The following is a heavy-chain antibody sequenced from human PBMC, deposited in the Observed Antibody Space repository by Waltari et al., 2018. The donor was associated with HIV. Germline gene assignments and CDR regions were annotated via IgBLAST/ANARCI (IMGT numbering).Heavy chain of an antibody. V-gene: IGHV4-39*01. CDR3: GRHDGTSYYFGSDMNPRPFSFWFAS. J-gene: IGHJ5*01. D-gene: IGHD3-10*01. CDR2: TMYSGRT. Sequence: QLLLQESGPGLVRPSETLSLTCTVTGPSISSRRYYWCWARQPPGKGLEWIVSTMYSGRTNNNPSLKSRVAISADTSRNQFSLNLTSVTAADTALYYCGRHDGTSYYFGSDMNPRPFSFWFASWGQGILVTVSS. CDR1: GPSISSRRYY.